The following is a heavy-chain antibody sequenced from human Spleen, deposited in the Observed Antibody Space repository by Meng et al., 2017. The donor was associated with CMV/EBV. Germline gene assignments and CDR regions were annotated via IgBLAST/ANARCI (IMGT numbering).Heavy chain of an antibody. Sequence: SVKVSCKASGGTFSSYAISWVRQAPGQGLEWMGGIIPIFGTANYAQKFQGRVTITTDESTSTAYMELSSLRSEDTAMFYCARGRLCGGGSCRDAFDIWGQGTMVTVSS. V-gene: IGHV1-69*05. CDR2: IIPIFGTA. J-gene: IGHJ3*02. CDR3: ARGRLCGGGSCRDAFDI. D-gene: IGHD2-15*01. CDR1: GGTFSSYA.